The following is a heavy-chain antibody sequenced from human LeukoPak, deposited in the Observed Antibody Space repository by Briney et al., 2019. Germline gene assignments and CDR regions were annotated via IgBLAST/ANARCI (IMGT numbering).Heavy chain of an antibody. CDR1: GYTFTSYG. CDR3: AKADSHRGYSYATLAYYYMDV. V-gene: IGHV1-18*01. CDR2: ISTYNGDT. Sequence: ASVKVSCKASGYTFTSYGISWVRQAPGQGLEWMGWISTYNGDTNYAQKLRGRVTMTTDTSTNTAYMELSSLTSDDTAVYYCAKADSHRGYSYATLAYYYMDVWGEGTTVTVSS. D-gene: IGHD5-18*01. J-gene: IGHJ6*03.